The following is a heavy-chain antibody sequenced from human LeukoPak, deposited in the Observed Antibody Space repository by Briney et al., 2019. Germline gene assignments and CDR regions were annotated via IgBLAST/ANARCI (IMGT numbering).Heavy chain of an antibody. CDR2: IRGNAYGGTT. J-gene: IGHJ4*02. CDR3: TRSARYSSGWYHDY. CDR1: GFTFGDHA. V-gene: IGHV3-49*04. Sequence: GGSVRLSCTPSGFTFGDHAMSGARQAPGKGREWVGFIRGNAYGGTTEYAASGKGRFTISRDDSKSIAYLQMNSLKSEDTAVYYCTRSARYSSGWYHDYWRQRTLVTVSS. D-gene: IGHD6-19*01.